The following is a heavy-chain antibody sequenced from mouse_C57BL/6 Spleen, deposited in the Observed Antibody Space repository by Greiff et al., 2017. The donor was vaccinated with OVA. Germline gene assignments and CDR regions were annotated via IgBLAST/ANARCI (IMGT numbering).Heavy chain of an antibody. CDR1: GYTFTSYW. CDR2: IVPSDSYT. J-gene: IGHJ4*01. V-gene: IGHV1-69*01. Sequence: QVQLQQPGAELVMPGASVKLSCKASGYTFTSYWMHWVKQRPGKGLEWIGDIVPSDSYTNYNQKFKGKSTLTVDKSSSTAYMQLTSLTSEDYAVYDCARFCNYAIDYWGQGTSVTVSS. CDR3: ARFCNYAIDY.